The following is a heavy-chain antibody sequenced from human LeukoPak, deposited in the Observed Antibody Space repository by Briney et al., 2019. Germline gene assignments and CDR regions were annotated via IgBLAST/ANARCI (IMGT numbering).Heavy chain of an antibody. CDR3: AREGRRDYGDYPYYFDY. CDR2: ISSSSSYI. Sequence: PGGSLRLACAVSGFTFSHYWMNWVRQAPGKGLEWVSSISSSSSYIYYADSVKGRFTISRDNAKNSLYLQMNTLRAEDTAVYYCAREGRRDYGDYPYYFDYWGQGTLVTVSS. D-gene: IGHD4-17*01. J-gene: IGHJ4*02. CDR1: GFTFSHYW. V-gene: IGHV3-21*01.